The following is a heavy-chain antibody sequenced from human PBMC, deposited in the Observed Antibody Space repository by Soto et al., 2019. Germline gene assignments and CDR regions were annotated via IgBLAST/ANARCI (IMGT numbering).Heavy chain of an antibody. CDR2: IIPIFGTA. V-gene: IGHV1-69*01. J-gene: IGHJ4*02. D-gene: IGHD3-16*01. CDR3: ARAWDRDDYVEDY. Sequence: QVQLVQSGAEVKKPGSSVKVSCKASGGTFSSYAISWVRQAPGQGLEWMGGIIPIFGTANYAKKFHGRITITADESTSTAYMELRSLRSEDTAVYYCARAWDRDDYVEDYWGQGTLVTVSS. CDR1: GGTFSSYA.